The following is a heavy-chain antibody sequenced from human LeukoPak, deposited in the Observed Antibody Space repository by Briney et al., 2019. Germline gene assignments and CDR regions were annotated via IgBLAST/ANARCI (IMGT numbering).Heavy chain of an antibody. V-gene: IGHV4-39*07. D-gene: IGHD6-19*01. CDR3: ARPPYSSGLGGNWFDP. J-gene: IGHJ5*02. Sequence: SETLSLTCTVSGGSISSSSYYWGWIRQPPGKGLEWFGSIYYSGSTYYNPSLKSRVTISVDTSKNQFSLKLSSVTAADTAVYYCARPPYSSGLGGNWFDPWGQGTLVTVSS. CDR2: IYYSGST. CDR1: GGSISSSSYY.